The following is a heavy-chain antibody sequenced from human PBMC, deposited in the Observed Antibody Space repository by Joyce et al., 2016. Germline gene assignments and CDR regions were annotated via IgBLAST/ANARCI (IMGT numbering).Heavy chain of an antibody. Sequence: QVQLVQSGTEVRKPGSSVQISCKASGGTFKNHAITWVRQAPGQGLEWMGGIIPMFRTTNYAPKFQGRVTITADESTSTAYMDLSSLTSDDSAVYYCAFDFITYSADPWGQGTLVTVSS. J-gene: IGHJ5*02. CDR3: AFDFITYSADP. D-gene: IGHD3-9*01. CDR2: IIPMFRTT. V-gene: IGHV1-69*01. CDR1: GGTFKNHA.